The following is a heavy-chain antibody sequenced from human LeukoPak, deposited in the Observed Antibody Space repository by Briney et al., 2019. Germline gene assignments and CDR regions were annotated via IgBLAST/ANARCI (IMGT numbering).Heavy chain of an antibody. D-gene: IGHD3-10*01. CDR3: ARAPQWFGESKYYMDV. J-gene: IGHJ6*03. CDR2: INPNSGGT. CDR1: GYTFTGYY. V-gene: IGHV1-2*02. Sequence: TSVKLSCKAAGYTFTGYYMHWVRQAPGQGREWMGWINPNSGGTNYAQKSQGRVTMTRDTSISTAYMELSRLRSDDTAVYYCARAPQWFGESKYYMDVWGKGTTVTISS.